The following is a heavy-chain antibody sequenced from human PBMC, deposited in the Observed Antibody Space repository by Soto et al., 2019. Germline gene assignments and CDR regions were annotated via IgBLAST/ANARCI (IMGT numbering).Heavy chain of an antibody. CDR3: ATGRISRGLDV. V-gene: IGHV4-59*12. CDR2: IYSRGTT. J-gene: IGHJ6*02. CDR1: GGTISSYY. Sequence: SETLSLTCSVSGGTISSYYWSWIRQPPGKGLEWIGYIYSRGTTSYNPSLKSRATILVDTSKNQFSLRLNSVTATDTAVYYCATGRISRGLDVWGQGTTVTVSS.